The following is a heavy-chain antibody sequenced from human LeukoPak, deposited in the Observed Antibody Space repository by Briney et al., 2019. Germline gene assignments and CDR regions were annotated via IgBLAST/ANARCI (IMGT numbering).Heavy chain of an antibody. CDR1: GYSISSGYY. J-gene: IGHJ4*02. V-gene: IGHV4-38-2*01. CDR3: ARCGLVRGLNDY. Sequence: SETLSLTCAVSGYSISSGYYWGWIRQPPGKGLEWIGSIYHSGSTYYNPSLKSRVTISVDTSKIQFSLKLSSVTAADTAVYYCARCGLVRGLNDYWGQGTLVTVSS. CDR2: IYHSGST. D-gene: IGHD3-10*01.